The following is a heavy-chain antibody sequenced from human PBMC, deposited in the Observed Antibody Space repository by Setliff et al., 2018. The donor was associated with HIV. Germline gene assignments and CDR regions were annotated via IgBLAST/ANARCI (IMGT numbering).Heavy chain of an antibody. CDR3: ATKGRDAYTLEVPG. D-gene: IGHD2-2*01. V-gene: IGHV7-4-1*02. Sequence: ASVKVSCKASAFTFNIYAIHWVRQAPGQGLEWMGYIDANTGIPTYAQALSGRFVFSLDTSVTTMYLQMNSLQTEDTAVYYCATKGRDAYTLEVPGWGQGTLVTVSS. CDR2: IDANTGIP. CDR1: AFTFNIYA. J-gene: IGHJ4*02.